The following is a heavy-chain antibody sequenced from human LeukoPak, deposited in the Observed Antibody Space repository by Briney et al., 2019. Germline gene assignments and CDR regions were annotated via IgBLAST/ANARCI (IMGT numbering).Heavy chain of an antibody. CDR2: IIPIFGTA. Sequence: ASVKVSCKASGGTFSSYAISWVRQAPGQGLEWMGGIIPIFGTANYAQKFQGRVTITADESTSTAYMELSSLRSEDTAVYYCARSALRDSSGYYYFFHAFDIWGQGTMVTVSS. J-gene: IGHJ3*02. D-gene: IGHD3-22*01. CDR3: ARSALRDSSGYYYFFHAFDI. CDR1: GGTFSSYA. V-gene: IGHV1-69*13.